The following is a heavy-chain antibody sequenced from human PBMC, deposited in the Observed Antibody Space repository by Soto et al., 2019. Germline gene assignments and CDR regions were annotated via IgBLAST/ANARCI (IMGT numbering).Heavy chain of an antibody. Sequence: VGSLRLSCAASGFTFSSYAMSWVRQAPGKGLEWVSAISGSGGSTYYADSVKGRFTISRDNSKNTLYLQMNSLRAEDTAVYYCAKIIGSGWSLLSDKYGKDVWGQGTTVTVSS. CDR3: AKIIGSGWSLLSDKYGKDV. CDR1: GFTFSSYA. D-gene: IGHD6-19*01. CDR2: ISGSGGST. J-gene: IGHJ6*02. V-gene: IGHV3-23*01.